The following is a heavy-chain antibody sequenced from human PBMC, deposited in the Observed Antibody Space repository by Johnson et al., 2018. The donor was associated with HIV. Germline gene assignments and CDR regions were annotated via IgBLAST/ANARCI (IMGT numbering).Heavy chain of an antibody. CDR1: GFTVSSNY. CDR2: IYSGGST. CDR3: ARPPYSGSYYDAFDI. V-gene: IGHV3-66*02. Sequence: VQLVESGGDLVQPGGSLRLSCAASGFTVSSNYMSWVRQAPGKGLEWVSVIYSGGSTYYADSVKGRFTISRDNSKNTLYLQMNSLRAEDTAVYYCARPPYSGSYYDAFDIWCQGTMVTVSS. J-gene: IGHJ3*02. D-gene: IGHD1-26*01.